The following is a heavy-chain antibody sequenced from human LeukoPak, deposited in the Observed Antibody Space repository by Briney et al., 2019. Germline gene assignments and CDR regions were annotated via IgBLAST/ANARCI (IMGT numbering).Heavy chain of an antibody. J-gene: IGHJ5*02. V-gene: IGHV4-61*02. Sequence: SQTLSLTCTVSGGSISSGSYYWSWIRQPAGKGLEWIGRICTSGSTNYNPSLKSRVTISVDTSKNQFSLKLSSVTAADTAVYYCATEGIAAAGFNWFDPWGQGTLVTVSS. CDR2: ICTSGST. CDR3: ATEGIAAAGFNWFDP. CDR1: GGSISSGSYY. D-gene: IGHD6-13*01.